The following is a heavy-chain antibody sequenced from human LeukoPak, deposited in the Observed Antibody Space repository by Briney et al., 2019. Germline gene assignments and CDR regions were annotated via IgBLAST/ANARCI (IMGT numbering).Heavy chain of an antibody. CDR1: GYTFTSYY. V-gene: IGHV1-46*01. D-gene: IGHD2-2*01. CDR2: INPSGGST. J-gene: IGHJ6*02. Sequence: ASVKVSYKASGYTFTSYYMHWVRQAPGQGLEWMGIINPSGGSTSYAQKFQGRVTMTRDTSTSTVYMELSSLRSEDTAVYYCARAKPPYLYYYYGMDVWGQGTTVTVSS. CDR3: ARAKPPYLYYYYGMDV.